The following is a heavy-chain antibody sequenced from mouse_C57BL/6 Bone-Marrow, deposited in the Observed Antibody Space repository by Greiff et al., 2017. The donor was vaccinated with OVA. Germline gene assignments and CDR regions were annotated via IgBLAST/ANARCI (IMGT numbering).Heavy chain of an antibody. J-gene: IGHJ2*01. Sequence: VQLQQSGAELVRPGASVKLSCTASGFNIKDDYMHWVKQRPEQGLEWIGWIDPENGDTEYASKFQGKATITADTSSNTAYLQLSSLTSEDTAVYYCTTHPYYDYEYYFDYWGQGTTLTVSS. V-gene: IGHV14-4*01. CDR3: TTHPYYDYEYYFDY. CDR1: GFNIKDDY. D-gene: IGHD2-4*01. CDR2: IDPENGDT.